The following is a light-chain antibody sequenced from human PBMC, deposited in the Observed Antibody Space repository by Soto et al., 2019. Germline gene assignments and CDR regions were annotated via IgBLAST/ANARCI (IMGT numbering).Light chain of an antibody. Sequence: DIQMTQSPSTLSASVGDRVTITCRASQSISRWLAWYQQKPGKAPNLLIYDASTLESGVPSRFSGSGYGTEFTLTVSSLQPDDFAAYYCQQYDSYSEGFTFGPGTKVDI. CDR3: QQYDSYSEGFT. CDR2: DAS. J-gene: IGKJ3*01. V-gene: IGKV1-5*01. CDR1: QSISRW.